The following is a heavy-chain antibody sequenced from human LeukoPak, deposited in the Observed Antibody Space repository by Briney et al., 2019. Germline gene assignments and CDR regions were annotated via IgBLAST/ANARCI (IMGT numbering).Heavy chain of an antibody. CDR3: DTQQLVRFVLRFQH. CDR2: FDPEDGET. V-gene: IGHV1-24*01. CDR1: GYTPTELS. Sequence: GASVKVSCKVSGYTPTELSMHWVRQAPGKGLEWMGRFDPEDGETIYAQKFQGRVTMTEDTSTNTAYMELSSMRSEDTAVSYYDTQQLVRFVLRFQHWGQGTLVTVSS. D-gene: IGHD6-13*01. J-gene: IGHJ1*01.